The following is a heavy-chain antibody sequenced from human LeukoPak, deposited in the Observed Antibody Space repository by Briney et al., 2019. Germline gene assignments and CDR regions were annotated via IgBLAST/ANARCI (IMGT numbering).Heavy chain of an antibody. V-gene: IGHV4-31*01. D-gene: IGHD5-12*01. J-gene: IGHJ4*02. CDR2: IRYSGSY. CDR1: GVSISSGDYY. CDR3: ARVIGYDQLDY. Sequence: PSETLSLSCSVSGVSISSGDYYWICLPQHPGQGLDWFSNIRYSGSYYYNPSLNRLVSISVSTSKNRFALQLRSVTAADTAVYYWARVIGYDQLDYWGQGTLVTDSS.